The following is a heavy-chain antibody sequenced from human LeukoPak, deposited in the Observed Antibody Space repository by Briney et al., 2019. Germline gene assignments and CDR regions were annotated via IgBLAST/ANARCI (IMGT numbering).Heavy chain of an antibody. CDR3: ARGWTK. D-gene: IGHD3/OR15-3a*01. V-gene: IGHV4-61*02. CDR1: GGSISSGSYY. CDR2: IYTSGST. J-gene: IGHJ4*02. Sequence: SQTLSLTCTVSGGSISSGSYYWSWIRQPAGKGLEWIGRIYTSGSTNYNPSLKSRVTISVDTSKNQFSLKLSSVTAADTAVYYSARGWTKWGQGTLVTVSS.